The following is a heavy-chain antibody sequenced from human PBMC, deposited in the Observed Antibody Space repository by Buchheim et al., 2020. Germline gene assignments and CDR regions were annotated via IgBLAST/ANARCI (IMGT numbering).Heavy chain of an antibody. V-gene: IGHV4-31*03. CDR3: ARVPVRNYDFWSGYFDN. CDR1: GGSISSGGYY. CDR2: IYYSGST. D-gene: IGHD3-3*01. Sequence: QVQLQESGPGLVKPSQTLSLTCTVSGGSISSGGYYWSWIRQHPGKGLQWIGYIYYSGSTYYNPSLKSRVSTSVDTSKNQFSLKLSSVTAADTAVYYCARVPVRNYDFWSGYFDNWGQGTL. J-gene: IGHJ4*02.